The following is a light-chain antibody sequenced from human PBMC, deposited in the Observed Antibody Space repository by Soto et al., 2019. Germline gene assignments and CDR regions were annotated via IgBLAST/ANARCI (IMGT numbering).Light chain of an antibody. V-gene: IGKV3-15*01. J-gene: IGKJ4*01. CDR1: QSVSSN. CDR3: QQYNNWPPRT. CDR2: GAS. Sequence: EIVMTQSPATLSVSPGERATLSCMASQSVSSNLAWYQQKPGQAPRLLIYGASTRATGIPARFSGSGSGTEFTLTISSLQSEDFEVDYCQQYNNWPPRTFGGGTKVEIK.